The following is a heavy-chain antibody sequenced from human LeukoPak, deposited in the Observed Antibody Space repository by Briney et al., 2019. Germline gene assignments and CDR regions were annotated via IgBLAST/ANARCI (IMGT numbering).Heavy chain of an antibody. D-gene: IGHD6-13*01. V-gene: IGHV3-7*01. CDR3: ARDWSGVAAGIDY. CDR2: IKVDGSEK. CDR1: GFTFSSHW. Sequence: GGTLRLSCAASGFTFSSHWMSSGPQSPGPGLKGVANIKVDGSEKYYVDSVKGRLTISRDNAKSSLYLQMNSLRAEDTAVYYCARDWSGVAAGIDYWGQGALVTVSS. J-gene: IGHJ4*02.